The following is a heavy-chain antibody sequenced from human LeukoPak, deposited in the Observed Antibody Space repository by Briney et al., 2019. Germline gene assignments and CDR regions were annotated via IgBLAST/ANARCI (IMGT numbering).Heavy chain of an antibody. J-gene: IGHJ4*02. D-gene: IGHD5-18*01. Sequence: SETLSLTCTVSGYSISSGYYWGWIRQPPGKGLERIGSIYHSGSTYYNPSLKSRVTISVDTSKNQFSLKLSSVTAADTAVYYCARRGTATFDYWGQGTLVTVSS. V-gene: IGHV4-38-2*02. CDR3: ARRGTATFDY. CDR2: IYHSGST. CDR1: GYSISSGYY.